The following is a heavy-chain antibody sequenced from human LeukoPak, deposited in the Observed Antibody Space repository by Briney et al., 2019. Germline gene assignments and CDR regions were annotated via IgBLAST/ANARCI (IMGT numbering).Heavy chain of an antibody. Sequence: GGSLRFSCATSGLTFRTTWMHWVRQAPGKGLMWVSRMNGEGTTIDYADSVKGRFTVSRDYAKNTLFLQMNNLRTEDTALYFCATARNFRFEYWGQGSLVIVSA. CDR2: MNGEGTTI. CDR1: GLTFRTTW. V-gene: IGHV3-74*01. J-gene: IGHJ4*02. D-gene: IGHD1-7*01. CDR3: ATARNFRFEY.